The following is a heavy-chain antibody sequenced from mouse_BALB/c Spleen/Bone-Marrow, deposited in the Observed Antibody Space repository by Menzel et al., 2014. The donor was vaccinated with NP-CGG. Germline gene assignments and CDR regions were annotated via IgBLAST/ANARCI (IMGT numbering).Heavy chain of an antibody. Sequence: VQLQQSGAELVKPGASVELSCKASGYTFTTYDINWVRQRPEQGLEWIGWIFPGDGTTKYNEKFKGKATLTTDKSSSTAYMQFSRLTSEDSAVYFCARNYRYAWFVYWGQGTLVTVSA. V-gene: IGHV1S56*01. D-gene: IGHD2-14*01. CDR3: ARNYRYAWFVY. J-gene: IGHJ3*01. CDR1: GYTFTTYD. CDR2: IFPGDGTT.